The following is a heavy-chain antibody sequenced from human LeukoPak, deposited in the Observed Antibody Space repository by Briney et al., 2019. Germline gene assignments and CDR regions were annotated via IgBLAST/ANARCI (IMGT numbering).Heavy chain of an antibody. CDR1: GFTFSSYW. Sequence: GGSLRLSCAASGFTFSSYWMSWVRQAPGKGLEWVANIKQDGSEKYYVDSVKGRFTISRDNAKNSLYLQMNSLRAEDTAVYCCARDRAGSGWFGGFDIWGQGTMVTVSS. V-gene: IGHV3-7*03. D-gene: IGHD6-19*01. J-gene: IGHJ3*02. CDR3: ARDRAGSGWFGGFDI. CDR2: IKQDGSEK.